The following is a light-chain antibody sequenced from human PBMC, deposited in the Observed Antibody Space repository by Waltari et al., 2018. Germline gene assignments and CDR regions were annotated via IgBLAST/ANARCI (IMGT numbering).Light chain of an antibody. CDR1: QSLIHRPDNRNY. Sequence: DIVMTQSPDFLAASVGGGATICRKASQSLIHRPDNRNYLAWYLQKPGQPPKLLIYWASTRASGVPDRFSGSASGTDFTLTISSLQAEDVAVYYCQQYHTTPLTFGGGTKVEIK. J-gene: IGKJ4*01. CDR2: WAS. V-gene: IGKV4-1*01. CDR3: QQYHTTPLT.